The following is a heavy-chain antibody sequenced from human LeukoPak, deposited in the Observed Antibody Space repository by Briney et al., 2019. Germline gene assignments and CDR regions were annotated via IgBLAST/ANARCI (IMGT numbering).Heavy chain of an antibody. V-gene: IGHV4-59*01. D-gene: IGHD3-9*01. Sequence: SETLSLTCTVSGGSISSYYWSWIRQPPGKGLEWIGYIYYSGSTNYNPSLKSQVTISVDTSKNQFSLKLSSVTAADTAVYYCARESYDILTGYYIDYWGQGTLVTVSS. CDR3: ARESYDILTGYYIDY. CDR1: GGSISSYY. CDR2: IYYSGST. J-gene: IGHJ4*02.